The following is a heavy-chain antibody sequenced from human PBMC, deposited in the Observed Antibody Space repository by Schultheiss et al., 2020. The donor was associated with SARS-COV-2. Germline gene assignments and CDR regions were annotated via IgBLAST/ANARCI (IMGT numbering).Heavy chain of an antibody. CDR2: ISSSSSTI. CDR1: GFTFSSYS. Sequence: GGSLRLSCAASGFTFSSYSMNWVRQAPGKGLEWVSYISSSSSTIYYADSVKGRFTISRDNAKNSLYLQMNSLRAEDTAVYYCARTVLPTVTTGYDYWGQGTLVTVSS. J-gene: IGHJ4*02. V-gene: IGHV3-48*01. D-gene: IGHD4-11*01. CDR3: ARTVLPTVTTGYDY.